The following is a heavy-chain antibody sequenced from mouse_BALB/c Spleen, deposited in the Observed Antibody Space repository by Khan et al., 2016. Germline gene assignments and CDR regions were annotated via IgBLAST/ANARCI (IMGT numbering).Heavy chain of an antibody. CDR3: ANNGNFYYAMDY. Sequence: EVQLVESGPGLVKPSQSLSLTCTVTGYSITSDSAWHWIRQFPGNKLEWMGYISYSGSTSYNPSLKSQISITRDKSKNQFFLQLNSVTTEDTATYYCANNGNFYYAMDYWGQGTSVIVS. D-gene: IGHD4-1*01. J-gene: IGHJ4*01. V-gene: IGHV3-2*02. CDR2: ISYSGST. CDR1: GYSITSDSA.